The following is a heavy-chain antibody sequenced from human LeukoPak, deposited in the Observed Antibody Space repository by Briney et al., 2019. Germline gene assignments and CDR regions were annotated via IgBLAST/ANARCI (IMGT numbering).Heavy chain of an antibody. V-gene: IGHV4-34*01. CDR1: GGSFSGYY. CDR2: INHSGST. J-gene: IGHJ4*02. Sequence: SETLSLTCAVYGGSFSGYYWSWIRQPPGKGLEWIGEINHSGSTNYNPSLKSRVTISVDTSKNQFSLKLSSVTAADTAVYYCARVGVYYYDGSGYYYGPTYFDYWGQGTLVTVSS. D-gene: IGHD3-22*01. CDR3: ARVGVYYYDGSGYYYGPTYFDY.